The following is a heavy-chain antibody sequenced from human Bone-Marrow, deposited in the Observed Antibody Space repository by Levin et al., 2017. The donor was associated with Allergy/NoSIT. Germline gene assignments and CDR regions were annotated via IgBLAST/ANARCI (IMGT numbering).Heavy chain of an antibody. Sequence: GGSLRLSCAASGFTFSSYGMHWVRQAPGKGLEWVAVIWYDGSNKYYADSVKGRFTISRDNSKNTLYLQMNSLRAEDTAVYYCARDGRWGRYFDYWGQGTLVTVSS. CDR3: ARDGRWGRYFDY. CDR2: IWYDGSNK. D-gene: IGHD3-16*01. CDR1: GFTFSSYG. V-gene: IGHV3-33*01. J-gene: IGHJ4*02.